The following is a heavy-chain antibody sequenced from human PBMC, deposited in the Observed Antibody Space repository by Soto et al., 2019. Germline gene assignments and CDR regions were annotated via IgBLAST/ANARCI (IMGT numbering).Heavy chain of an antibody. J-gene: IGHJ4*02. CDR3: VRDSGAKLSSS. CDR1: GGTFSSYR. V-gene: IGHV1-69*13. Sequence: SVKVSCKASGGTFSSYRINWVRQAPGQGLEWMGGIVPIYRTADSAQEFQGRVTITADESARTAYMELRSLKSRDTAVYYCVRDSGAKLSSSWGQGTLVTVSS. D-gene: IGHD6-13*01. CDR2: IVPIYRTA.